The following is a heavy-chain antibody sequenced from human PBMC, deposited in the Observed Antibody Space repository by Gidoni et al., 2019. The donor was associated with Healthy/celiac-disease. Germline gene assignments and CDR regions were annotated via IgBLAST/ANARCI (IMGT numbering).Heavy chain of an antibody. CDR3: ARLPGRGYYYYGMDV. D-gene: IGHD1-1*01. CDR1: GGSISSSSYY. Sequence: QLQLQESGPGLVKPSETLSLTCTVSGGSISSSSYYWGWIRQPPGKGLEWIGSIYYSGSTYYNPSLKSRVTISVDTSKNQFSLKLSSVTAADTAVYYCARLPGRGYYYYGMDVWGQGTTVTVSS. CDR2: IYYSGST. J-gene: IGHJ6*02. V-gene: IGHV4-39*01.